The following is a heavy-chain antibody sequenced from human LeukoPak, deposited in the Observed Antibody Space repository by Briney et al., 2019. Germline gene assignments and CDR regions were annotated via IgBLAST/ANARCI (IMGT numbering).Heavy chain of an antibody. Sequence: ASVKASCKASGYTFTSYYMNWVRQAPGQGLEWMGWMNPNSGNTGYAQKFQGRVTITRNTSISTAYMELSSLRSEDTAVYYCARGSYYYDILTGYTARYMDVWGKGTTVTVSS. CDR1: GYTFTSYY. CDR2: MNPNSGNT. CDR3: ARGSYYYDILTGYTARYMDV. J-gene: IGHJ6*03. D-gene: IGHD3-9*01. V-gene: IGHV1-8*03.